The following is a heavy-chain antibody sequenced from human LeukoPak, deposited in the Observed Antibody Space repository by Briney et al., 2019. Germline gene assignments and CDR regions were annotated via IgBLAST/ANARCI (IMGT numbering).Heavy chain of an antibody. CDR3: ARELREHGVFDI. CDR1: GFIFSSHG. D-gene: IGHD1-26*01. J-gene: IGHJ3*02. CDR2: IYSDGST. Sequence: GGTLRLSCAASGFIFSSHGMNWVRQAPGKGLEWVSEIYSDGSTYYAASVKGRFSISRDNSKNTVYLQMNTLRAEDTAVYYCARELREHGVFDIWGQGTMVTVSS. V-gene: IGHV3-53*01.